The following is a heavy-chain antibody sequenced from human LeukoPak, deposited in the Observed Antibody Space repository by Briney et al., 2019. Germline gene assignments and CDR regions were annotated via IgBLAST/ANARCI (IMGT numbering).Heavy chain of an antibody. CDR3: AKDQDRSGSYSLYYYYYGMDV. CDR2: ISYDGSNK. V-gene: IGHV3-30*18. D-gene: IGHD3-10*01. J-gene: IGHJ6*02. CDR1: GFTFSSYG. Sequence: GGSLRLSCAASGFTFSSYGMHWVRQAPGKGLEWVAVISYDGSNKYYADSVKGRFTISRDNSKNTLYLQMNSLRAEDTAVYYCAKDQDRSGSYSLYYYYYGMDVWGQGTTVTVSS.